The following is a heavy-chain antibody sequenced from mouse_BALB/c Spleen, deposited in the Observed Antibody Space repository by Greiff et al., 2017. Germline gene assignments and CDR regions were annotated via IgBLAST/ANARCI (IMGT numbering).Heavy chain of an antibody. CDR1: GYTFTSYW. CDR2: INPSTGYT. J-gene: IGHJ3*01. D-gene: IGHD1-1*01. Sequence: VQLQQSGAELAKPGASVKMSCKASGYTFTSYWMHWVKQRPGQGLEWIGYINPSTGYTEYNQKFKDKATLTADKSSSTAYMQLSSLTSEDSAVYYCARGYYGSRDWFAYWGQGTLVTVSA. V-gene: IGHV1-7*01. CDR3: ARGYYGSRDWFAY.